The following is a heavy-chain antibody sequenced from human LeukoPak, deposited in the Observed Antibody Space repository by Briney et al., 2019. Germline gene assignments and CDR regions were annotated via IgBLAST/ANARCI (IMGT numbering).Heavy chain of an antibody. CDR3: ARLESTKYYDFWSGYERGLTDY. V-gene: IGHV1-2*02. Sequence: GASVNVSCKASVYTFTDYYMHWVRQAPGQGLEWMGWINPNSSGTNYAQKFEGRVTMTRDTSISTAYMELSRLRSDDTAVYYCARLESTKYYDFWSGYERGLTDYWGQGTLVTVSS. J-gene: IGHJ4*02. CDR1: VYTFTDYY. D-gene: IGHD3-3*01. CDR2: INPNSSGT.